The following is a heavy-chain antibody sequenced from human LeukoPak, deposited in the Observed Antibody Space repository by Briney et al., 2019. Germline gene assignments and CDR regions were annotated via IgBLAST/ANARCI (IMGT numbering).Heavy chain of an antibody. Sequence: SETLSLTCTVSGGSISSYYWSWIRQPPGEGLEWIGYIYYSGSTNYNPSLKSRVTISVDTSKNQFSLKLSSVTAADTAVYYCARDSGYSSGHFDYWGQGTLVTVSS. CDR3: ARDSGYSSGHFDY. D-gene: IGHD6-19*01. CDR1: GGSISSYY. CDR2: IYYSGST. J-gene: IGHJ4*02. V-gene: IGHV4-59*01.